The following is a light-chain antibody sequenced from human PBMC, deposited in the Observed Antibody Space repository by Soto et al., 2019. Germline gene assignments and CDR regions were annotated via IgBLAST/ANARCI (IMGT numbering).Light chain of an antibody. J-gene: IGKJ2*01. V-gene: IGKV3-15*01. CDR2: GAS. CDR3: QQYNNWPPIT. Sequence: EIVMTQSPATLSVTTGESATLSCRASQSVSGNLAWYQQKPGQAPRLLIYGASTRATGIPARFSGSGSGTEFTLTISSLQSVDFAVYYCQQYNNWPPITFGQGTKLEIK. CDR1: QSVSGN.